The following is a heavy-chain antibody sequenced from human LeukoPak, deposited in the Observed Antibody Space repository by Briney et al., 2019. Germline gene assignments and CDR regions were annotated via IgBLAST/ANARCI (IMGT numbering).Heavy chain of an antibody. CDR1: GGSFSGYY. CDR2: ISRGGST. V-gene: IGHV4-34*01. Sequence: SETLSLTCGFYGGSFSGYYWGWIRQPPGKGLEWIGEISRGGSTNYNPSLKSRATISVDTSKNQFSLKVNSVTAADTAVYYCARGVASGSYYNSYWGQGTLVTVSS. D-gene: IGHD3-10*01. J-gene: IGHJ4*02. CDR3: ARGVASGSYYNSY.